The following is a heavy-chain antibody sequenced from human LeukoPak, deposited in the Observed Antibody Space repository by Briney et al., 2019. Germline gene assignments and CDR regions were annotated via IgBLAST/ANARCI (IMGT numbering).Heavy chain of an antibody. Sequence: KPSETLSLTCTVSGGSISSYYWSWIRQPPGKGLEWIGEINHSGSTNYNPSLKSRVTISVDTSKNQFSLKLSSVTAADTAVYYCARFVVVTANEHYFDYWGQGTLVTVSP. D-gene: IGHD2-21*02. CDR1: GGSISSYY. V-gene: IGHV4-34*01. J-gene: IGHJ4*02. CDR2: INHSGST. CDR3: ARFVVVTANEHYFDY.